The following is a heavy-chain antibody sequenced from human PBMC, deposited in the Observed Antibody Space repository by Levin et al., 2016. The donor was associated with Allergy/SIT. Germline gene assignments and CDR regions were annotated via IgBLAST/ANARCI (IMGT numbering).Heavy chain of an antibody. Sequence: WIRQPPGKGLEWVSSISSSSSKTIYYADSVKGRFTVFRDNAKNSLYLQMNSLWAEDTAVYYCVRDQAAGTFDYWGQGTLVTVSS. V-gene: IGHV3-48*03. CDR2: ISSSSSKTI. D-gene: IGHD6-19*01. J-gene: IGHJ4*02. CDR3: VRDQAAGTFDY.